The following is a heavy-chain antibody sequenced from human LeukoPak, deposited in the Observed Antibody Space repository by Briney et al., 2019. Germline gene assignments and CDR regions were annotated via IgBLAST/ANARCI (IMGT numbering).Heavy chain of an antibody. V-gene: IGHV4-59*08. CDR3: ARHEYTSSFWFDP. Sequence: SETLSLTCTVSGGXISSYYWSWIRQPPGKGQEWIGYIYNSGSTNYNPSLKSRLTISVDTSKNEFSLKLSSVTAADTAVYYCARHEYTSSFWFDPWGQGTLVTVSS. J-gene: IGHJ5*02. CDR2: IYNSGST. CDR1: GGXISSYY. D-gene: IGHD6-6*01.